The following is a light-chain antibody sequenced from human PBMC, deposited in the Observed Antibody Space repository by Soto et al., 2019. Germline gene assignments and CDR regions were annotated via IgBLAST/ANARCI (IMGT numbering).Light chain of an antibody. CDR2: GAS. Sequence: EIVMTQSPATLSVSPGERATLSCRASQSVSSNLAWYQQKPGQAPRLLIYGASTRATGIPARFSGSGSGREFTLTISSLQSEDFAVYCCQQYNNWPPWTFGQGTKVEIK. V-gene: IGKV3-15*01. CDR3: QQYNNWPPWT. J-gene: IGKJ1*01. CDR1: QSVSSN.